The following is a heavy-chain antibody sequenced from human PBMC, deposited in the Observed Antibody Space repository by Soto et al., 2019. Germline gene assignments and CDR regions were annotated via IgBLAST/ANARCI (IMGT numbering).Heavy chain of an antibody. CDR1: GFTFGDYA. J-gene: IGHJ4*02. Sequence: GGSLRLSCAASGFTFGDYAMHWVRQAPGKGLEWVSYISSSGSTIYYADSVKGRFTISRDNAKNSLYLQMNSLRAEDTAVYYCARGNLAAPTPPFDYWGQGTLVTVSS. CDR3: ARGNLAAPTPPFDY. V-gene: IGHV3-11*01. CDR2: ISSSGSTI. D-gene: IGHD2-15*01.